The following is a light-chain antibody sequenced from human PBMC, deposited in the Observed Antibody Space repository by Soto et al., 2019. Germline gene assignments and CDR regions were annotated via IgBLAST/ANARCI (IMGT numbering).Light chain of an antibody. CDR2: EVT. V-gene: IGLV2-14*01. J-gene: IGLJ1*01. CDR3: SSYTNINTRACV. Sequence: QSALTQPASVSGSPGQSLTISCTGTSGDIGSYNRVSWYQQHPGKAPKLIIYEVTDRPSGVSNRFSGSKSGNTASLTISGLQAEDEAEYYCSSYTNINTRACVFGTGTKLTVL. CDR1: SGDIGSYNR.